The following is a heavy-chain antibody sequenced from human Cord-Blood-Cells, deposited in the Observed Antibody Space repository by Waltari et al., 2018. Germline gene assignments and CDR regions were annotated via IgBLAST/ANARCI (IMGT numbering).Heavy chain of an antibody. CDR3: ASEILSNTFDY. CDR2: INSDGSST. D-gene: IGHD7-27*01. CDR1: GFPFSSYW. Sequence: EVQLVESGGGLVQPGGSLRLSCAASGFPFSSYWMHWVRQAPGKGLVWVSRINSDGSSTSYADSVKGRFTISRDNAKNTLYLQMNSLRAEDTAVYYCASEILSNTFDYWGQGTLVTVSS. J-gene: IGHJ4*02. V-gene: IGHV3-74*01.